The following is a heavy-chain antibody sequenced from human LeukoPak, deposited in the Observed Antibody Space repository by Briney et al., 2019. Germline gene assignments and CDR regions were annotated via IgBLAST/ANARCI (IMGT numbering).Heavy chain of an antibody. CDR1: GFSLSTSGMC. CDR3: ARIRTQQLAPYYYYGMDV. V-gene: IGHV2-70*11. J-gene: IGHJ6*02. CDR2: IDWDDDK. Sequence: SGPTLVNPTQTLTLTCTFSGFSLSTSGMCVSWIRQPPGKALEWLARIDWDDDKYYSTSLKTRLTISKDTSKNQVVLTMTNMDPVDTATYYCARIRTQQLAPYYYYGMDVWGQGTTVTVSS. D-gene: IGHD6-13*01.